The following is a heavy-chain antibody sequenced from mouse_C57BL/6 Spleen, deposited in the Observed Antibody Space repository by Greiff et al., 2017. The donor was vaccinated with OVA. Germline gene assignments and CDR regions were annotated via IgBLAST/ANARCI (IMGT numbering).Heavy chain of an antibody. Sequence: EVQLVESGGGLVQPKGSLKLSCAASGFSFNTYAMHWVRQTPRQGFEWVARIRSKSNNDATYYEDSVKDRFTISRDDSESMLYLQMNNLKTEDTAMYYCVGQGAGAMDYWGQGTSVTVSS. V-gene: IGHV10-1*01. CDR2: IRSKSNNDAT. CDR3: VGQGAGAMDY. J-gene: IGHJ4*01. CDR1: GFSFNTYA.